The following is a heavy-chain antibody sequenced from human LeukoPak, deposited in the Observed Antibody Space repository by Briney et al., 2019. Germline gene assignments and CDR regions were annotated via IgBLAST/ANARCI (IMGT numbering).Heavy chain of an antibody. CDR1: GFTFSIYS. CDR2: IRYDGSNK. J-gene: IGHJ6*03. CDR3: AKDRPRGSPVNYMDV. D-gene: IGHD3-10*01. V-gene: IGHV3-30*02. Sequence: PGGSLRLSCAASGFTFSIYSMNWVRQAPGKGLEWVAFIRYDGSNKYYADSVKGRFTISRDNSKNTLYLQMNSLRAEDTAVYYCAKDRPRGSPVNYMDVWGKGTTVTISS.